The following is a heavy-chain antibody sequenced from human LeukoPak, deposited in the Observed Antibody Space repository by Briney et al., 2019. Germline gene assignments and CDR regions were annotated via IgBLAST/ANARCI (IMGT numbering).Heavy chain of an antibody. CDR3: ARGVDAFDI. J-gene: IGHJ3*02. Sequence: GGSLRLSCAASGFSFSTYNMSWVRQAPGKGLEWVSVIYSGGSTYYADSVKGRFTISRDNSKNTLYLQMNSLRAEDTAVYYCARGVDAFDIWGQGTMVTVSS. V-gene: IGHV3-53*01. CDR2: IYSGGST. CDR1: GFSFSTYN.